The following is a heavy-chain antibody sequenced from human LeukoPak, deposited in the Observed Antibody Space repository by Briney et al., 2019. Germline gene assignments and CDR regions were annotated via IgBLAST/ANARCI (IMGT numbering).Heavy chain of an antibody. CDR2: INHSGST. CDR1: GGSFSGYY. CDR3: ARGAAGYVGASSFDY. Sequence: SETLSLTCAVYGGSFSGYYWSWIRQPPGKGLEWIGEINHSGSTNYNPSLKGRVTISVDTSKNQFSLKLSSVTAADTAVYYCARGAAGYVGASSFDYWGQGTLVTVSS. D-gene: IGHD1-26*01. V-gene: IGHV4-34*01. J-gene: IGHJ4*02.